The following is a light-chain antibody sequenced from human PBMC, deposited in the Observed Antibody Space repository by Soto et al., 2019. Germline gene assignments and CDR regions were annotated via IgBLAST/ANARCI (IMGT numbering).Light chain of an antibody. CDR2: YDS. Sequence: SFELTQPPSVSVAPGKTARITCGGTNIGSKSVHWYQQKPGQAPVLVIYYDSDRPSGIPERFSGSNSGNTATLTISRVEAGDEADYYSQVWDSSSDHRVFGGGTKLTVL. J-gene: IGLJ2*01. CDR1: NIGSKS. V-gene: IGLV3-21*04. CDR3: QVWDSSSDHRV.